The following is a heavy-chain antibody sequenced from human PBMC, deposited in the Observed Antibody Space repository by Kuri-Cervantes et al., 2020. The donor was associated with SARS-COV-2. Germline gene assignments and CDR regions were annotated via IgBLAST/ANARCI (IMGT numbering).Heavy chain of an antibody. V-gene: IGHV4-39*07. D-gene: IGHD3-10*01. CDR3: ARGLRHRFWGGVYYFDY. CDR2: IYYSGST. Sequence: SETLSLTCTVSGGSICSSSYYWGWIRQPPGKGLEWIGSIYYSGSTYYNPSLKSRVTISVDTSKNQFSLKLSSVTAADTAVYYCARGLRHRFWGGVYYFDYWGQGTLVTVSS. CDR1: GGSICSSSYY. J-gene: IGHJ4*02.